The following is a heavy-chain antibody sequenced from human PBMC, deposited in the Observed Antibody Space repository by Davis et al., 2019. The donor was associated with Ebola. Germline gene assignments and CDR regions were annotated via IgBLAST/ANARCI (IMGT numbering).Heavy chain of an antibody. J-gene: IGHJ6*02. CDR1: GFTFSSYG. V-gene: IGHV3-30*03. CDR3: ARDGHGIDGITGTEYYYYGMDV. D-gene: IGHD1-7*01. Sequence: GESLKISCAASGFTFSSYGMHWVRQAPGKGLEWVAVISYDGSNKYYADSVKGRFSISRDNAKNSLYLQMNSLRAEDTAVYYCARDGHGIDGITGTEYYYYGMDVWGQGTTVTVSS. CDR2: ISYDGSNK.